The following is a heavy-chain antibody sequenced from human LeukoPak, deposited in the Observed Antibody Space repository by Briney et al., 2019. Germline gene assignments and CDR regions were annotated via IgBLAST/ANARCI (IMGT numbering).Heavy chain of an antibody. Sequence: ESLKISCKGSGDSFTSSWSGWVRWMRGKGLEWLGIIYPVDSDTRYSASFQGQVTISADKSISTAYQQWSSLKASATAMYYCARLGRGYGFEGYYYDYYLDVWGKGTTVTVPS. CDR2: IYPVDSDT. CDR1: GDSFTSSW. V-gene: IGHV5-51*01. CDR3: ARLGRGYGFEGYYYDYYLDV. J-gene: IGHJ6*03. D-gene: IGHD5-18*01.